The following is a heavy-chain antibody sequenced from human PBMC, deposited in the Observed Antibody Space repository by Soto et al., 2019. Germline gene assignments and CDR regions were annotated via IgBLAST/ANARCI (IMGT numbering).Heavy chain of an antibody. CDR3: ARDGHPEATRDLGLPFRDAFDI. CDR1: GFTFSSYA. D-gene: IGHD6-25*01. Sequence: QVQLVESGGGVVQPGRSLRLSCAASGFTFSSYAMHWVRQAPGKGLEWVAVISYDGSNKYYADSVKGRFTISRDNSKNTLYLQMNSLRAEDTAVYYCARDGHPEATRDLGLPFRDAFDIWGQGTMVTVSS. V-gene: IGHV3-30-3*01. J-gene: IGHJ3*02. CDR2: ISYDGSNK.